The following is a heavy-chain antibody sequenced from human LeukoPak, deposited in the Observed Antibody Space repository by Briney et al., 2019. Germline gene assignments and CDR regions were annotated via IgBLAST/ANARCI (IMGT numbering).Heavy chain of an antibody. V-gene: IGHV4-59*01. CDR3: ARTGSTVTMLYPFDH. CDR2: IYYSGST. D-gene: IGHD4-17*01. Sequence: SETLCLTRTVSGGSIRSYYWSWIRQPPGKGLEWIGYIYYSGSTNYNPSLKSRVSISVDTSKNQFSLKLSSVTAADTAVYYCARTGSTVTMLYPFDHWGQRSLVTVSS. J-gene: IGHJ4*02. CDR1: GGSIRSYY.